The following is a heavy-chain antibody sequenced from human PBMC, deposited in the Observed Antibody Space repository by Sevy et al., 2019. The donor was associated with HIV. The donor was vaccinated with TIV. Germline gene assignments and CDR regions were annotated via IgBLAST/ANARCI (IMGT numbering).Heavy chain of an antibody. CDR2: IYPGDSDT. V-gene: IGHV5-51*01. J-gene: IGHJ4*02. CDR1: GYSFTSYW. Sequence: GESLKISCKGSGYSFTSYWIGWVRQMPGKGLEWMGIIYPGDSDTRYSPSFQGQVTISPDKSICTAYLQWSSLKASDTAMHYRAGRSTGIVGTHFDYWGQGPLVTVSS. CDR3: AGRSTGIVGTHFDY. D-gene: IGHD1-26*01.